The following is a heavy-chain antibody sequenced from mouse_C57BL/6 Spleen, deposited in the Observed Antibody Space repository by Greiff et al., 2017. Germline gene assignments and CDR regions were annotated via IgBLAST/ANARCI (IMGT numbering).Heavy chain of an antibody. V-gene: IGHV1-82*01. CDR2: LYPGDGDT. J-gene: IGHJ2*01. CDR3: ANGRCSSYYFDY. D-gene: IGHD1-3*01. CDR1: GYAFSSSW. Sequence: VQLKESGPELVKPGASVKISCKASGYAFSSSWMNWVKQRPGKGLEWIGRLYPGDGDTNYNGKFKGKATLTADKSSSTAYMQLSSLTSEDSAVYVCANGRCSSYYFDYWGQGTTLTVSS.